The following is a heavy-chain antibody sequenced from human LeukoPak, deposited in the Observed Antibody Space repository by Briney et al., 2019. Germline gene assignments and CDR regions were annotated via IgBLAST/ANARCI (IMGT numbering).Heavy chain of an antibody. CDR1: GGTFISYA. CDR3: ARETITGTTREYFDY. V-gene: IGHV1-69*13. Sequence: SVKVSCKASGGTFISYAISWVRQAPGQGLEWMGGIIPIFGTANYAQKLQGRVTITADESTSTAYMELSSLRSEDTAVYYCARETITGTTREYFDYWGQGTLVTVSS. CDR2: IIPIFGTA. D-gene: IGHD1-7*01. J-gene: IGHJ4*02.